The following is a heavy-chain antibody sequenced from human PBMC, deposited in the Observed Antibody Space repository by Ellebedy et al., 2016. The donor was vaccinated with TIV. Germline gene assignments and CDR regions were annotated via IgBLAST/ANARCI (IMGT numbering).Heavy chain of an antibody. CDR2: INPSGGNT. CDR1: GYTFTNYY. V-gene: IGHV1-46*01. CDR3: ASQSMDY. J-gene: IGHJ4*02. Sequence: AASVKVSCKATGYTFTNYYVHWVRQAPGQGLEWMGIINPSGGNTYYTQKFQGRVTMTRDTSTSTVYMGLGSLRSEDTAVYYCASQSMDYWGQGTLVTVSS.